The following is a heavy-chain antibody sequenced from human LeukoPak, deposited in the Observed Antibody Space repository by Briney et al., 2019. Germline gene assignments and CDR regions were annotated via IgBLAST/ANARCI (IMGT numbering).Heavy chain of an antibody. V-gene: IGHV1-2*02. D-gene: IGHD3-10*01. Sequence: AAVKVSCESSGYTFTGSYILRVRQDPGQGLELMEFINPNSGGTNYAQKFQGRVTMTRDTSISTAYMELSRLRSDDTAVYYCARSLWFGELCWFDPWGQGTLVTVSS. CDR2: INPNSGGT. J-gene: IGHJ5*02. CDR1: GYTFTGSY. CDR3: ARSLWFGELCWFDP.